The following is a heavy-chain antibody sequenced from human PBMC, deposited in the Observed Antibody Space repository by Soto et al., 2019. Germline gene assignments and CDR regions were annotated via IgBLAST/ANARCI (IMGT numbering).Heavy chain of an antibody. CDR3: ARENFGDYLGPYFDY. V-gene: IGHV1-8*01. D-gene: IGHD4-17*01. CDR2: MNPNSGNT. Sequence: ASVKVSCKASGYTFTSYDINWVRQATGQWLYWMGWMNPNSGNTGYSQKFQGRVTITRNTSISTAYMELSSLRSDDTAVYYCARENFGDYLGPYFDYWGQGTLVTVSS. J-gene: IGHJ4*02. CDR1: GYTFTSYD.